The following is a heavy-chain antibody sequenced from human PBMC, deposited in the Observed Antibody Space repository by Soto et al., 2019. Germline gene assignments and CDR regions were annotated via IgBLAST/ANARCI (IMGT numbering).Heavy chain of an antibody. J-gene: IGHJ4*02. D-gene: IGHD4-17*01. CDR2: ISGSGGST. Sequence: PGGSLRLSCAASGFTFSPFWMHWVRQAPGKGLEWVSAISGSGGSTYYADSVKGRFTISRHNSKNTLYLQMDSLRTEDTAVYYCARGGGPFMNSVTNPFDYWGQGTLVTVSS. CDR3: ARGGGPFMNSVTNPFDY. CDR1: GFTFSPFW. V-gene: IGHV3-23*01.